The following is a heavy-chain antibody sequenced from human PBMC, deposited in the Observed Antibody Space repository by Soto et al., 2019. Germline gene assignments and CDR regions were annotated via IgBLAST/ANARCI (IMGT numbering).Heavy chain of an antibody. J-gene: IGHJ4*02. V-gene: IGHV3-21*01. CDR1: GFTFSSYS. CDR2: ISSSSSYI. CDR3: ARDQFHGYQPFDY. Sequence: EVQLVESGGGLVKPGGSLRLSCAASGFTFSSYSMNWVRQAPGKGLEWVSSISSSSSYIYYADSVKGRFTISRDNAKNSLYLQMNSLRAEDTAVYYCARDQFHGYQPFDYWGQGTLVTVSS. D-gene: IGHD2-2*01.